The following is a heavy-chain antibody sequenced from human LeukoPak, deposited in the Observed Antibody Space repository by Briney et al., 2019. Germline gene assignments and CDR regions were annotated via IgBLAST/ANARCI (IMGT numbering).Heavy chain of an antibody. CDR1: GYSFTSYW. D-gene: IGHD3-22*01. J-gene: IGHJ4*02. CDR3: ARNYDSSGYSIDY. Sequence: GESLKISCEGSGYSFTSYWIGWVRQMPGKGLEWMGIIYPGDSDTRYSPSFQCQVTISADKSISTAYLQWSSLKASDTAMYYCARNYDSSGYSIDYWGQGTLVTVSS. V-gene: IGHV5-51*01. CDR2: IYPGDSDT.